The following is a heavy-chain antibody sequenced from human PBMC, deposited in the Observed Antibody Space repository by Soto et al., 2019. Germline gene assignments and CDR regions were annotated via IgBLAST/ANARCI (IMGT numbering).Heavy chain of an antibody. V-gene: IGHV3-9*01. CDR3: AKGKNWNYAAFDI. Sequence: EVQLVESGGGLVQPGRSLRLSCAASGFTFDDYAMHWVRQAPGKGLEWVSGISWNSGSIGYADSVKGRFTISRDNAKNPLYLQMNSLRAEDTALYYCAKGKNWNYAAFDIWGQGTMVTVSS. CDR2: ISWNSGSI. D-gene: IGHD1-7*01. CDR1: GFTFDDYA. J-gene: IGHJ3*02.